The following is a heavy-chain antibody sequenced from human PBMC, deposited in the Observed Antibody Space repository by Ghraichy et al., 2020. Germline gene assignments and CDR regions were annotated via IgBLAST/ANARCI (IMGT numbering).Heavy chain of an antibody. CDR3: AKGGATQAVITYNVY. D-gene: IGHD3-10*01. CDR2: VSGSGGST. Sequence: GGSLRLSCAASGFTFSNYAMSWVRQAPGKGLEWVSGVSGSGGSTYYADSVKGRFTISRDNSKNTLYLQMNSLRAEDTAVYYCAKGGATQAVITYNVYWGQGTLVTVSS. J-gene: IGHJ4*02. V-gene: IGHV3-23*01. CDR1: GFTFSNYA.